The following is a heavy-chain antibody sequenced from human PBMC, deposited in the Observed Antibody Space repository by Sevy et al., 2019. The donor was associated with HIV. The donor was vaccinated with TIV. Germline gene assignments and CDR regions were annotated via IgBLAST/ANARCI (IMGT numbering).Heavy chain of an antibody. CDR1: GFTFSSYA. D-gene: IGHD3-10*01. CDR3: GRGEKGGLHYCRLDY. Sequence: GGSLRLSCAASGFTFSSYAMHWVRQAPGKGLEYVSAISSNGGSTYYADSVKGRFTISRDNSKNTLYLQMGSLRAEDMAVYYCGRGEKGGLHYCRLDYWGQGTLVTVSS. J-gene: IGHJ4*02. V-gene: IGHV3-64*02. CDR2: ISSNGGST.